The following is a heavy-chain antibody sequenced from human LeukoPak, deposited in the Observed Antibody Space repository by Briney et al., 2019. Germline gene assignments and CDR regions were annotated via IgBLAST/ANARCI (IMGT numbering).Heavy chain of an antibody. J-gene: IGHJ6*02. CDR3: ARGRYYSMDV. CDR1: GFTFTSYW. Sequence: GGSLRLSCAASGFTFTSYWMHWVRQAPGKGLVWVSRVNSDGSSTTYADSVKGRFTISRDNAKNTLYLQMNSLRAEDTAVYYCARGRYYSMDVLGQGTTVTVSS. V-gene: IGHV3-74*01. CDR2: VNSDGSST.